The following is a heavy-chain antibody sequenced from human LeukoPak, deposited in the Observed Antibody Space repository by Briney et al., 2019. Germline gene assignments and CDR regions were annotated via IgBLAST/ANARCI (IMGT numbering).Heavy chain of an antibody. J-gene: IGHJ4*02. D-gene: IGHD2-15*01. CDR1: GFTFDDYG. Sequence: GGSLRLXCAASGFTFDDYGMSWVRQAPGKGLEWVSGINWNGGSTGYADSVKGRFTISRDNAKNSLYLQMNSLRAEDTALYYCARAVLGSCHDYWGQGTLVTVSS. V-gene: IGHV3-20*04. CDR2: INWNGGST. CDR3: ARAVLGSCHDY.